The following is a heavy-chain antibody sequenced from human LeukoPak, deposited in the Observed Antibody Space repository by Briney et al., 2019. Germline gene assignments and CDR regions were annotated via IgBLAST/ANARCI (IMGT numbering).Heavy chain of an antibody. Sequence: SETRSLTCAVYGGSFSGYYWSWIRQPPGKGLDWIGEINHSGSTNYNPSLKSRVTISVDTSKNQFSLKLSSVTAADTAVYPCAGWGLSDTYLIFDYWGQGTLVTVSS. CDR3: AGWGLSDTYLIFDY. V-gene: IGHV4-34*01. D-gene: IGHD5-18*01. CDR2: INHSGST. J-gene: IGHJ4*02. CDR1: GGSFSGYY.